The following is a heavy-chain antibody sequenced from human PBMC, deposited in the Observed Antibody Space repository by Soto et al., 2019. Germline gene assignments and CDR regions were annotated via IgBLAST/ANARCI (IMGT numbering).Heavy chain of an antibody. Sequence: PGGSLRLSCAVSGFTFNNYAMNWVRQAPGKGLEWVSSISDSGGRTYYADSVKGRFTISRDNSKNTLYLQMNSLRAEDTAIYYCAKDALGEYFYYGMDGWGQGTTVTFSS. CDR3: AKDALGEYFYYGMDG. V-gene: IGHV3-23*01. CDR1: GFTFNNYA. D-gene: IGHD3-10*01. CDR2: ISDSGGRT. J-gene: IGHJ6*02.